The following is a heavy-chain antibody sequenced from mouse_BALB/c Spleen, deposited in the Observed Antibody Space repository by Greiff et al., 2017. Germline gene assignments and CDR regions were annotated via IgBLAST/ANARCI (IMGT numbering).Heavy chain of an antibody. CDR1: GFTFSSYT. Sequence: DVMLVESGGGLVKPGGSLKLSCAASGFTFSSYTMSWVRQTPEKRLEWVAEISSGGSYTYYPDTVTGRFTISRDNAKNTLYLEMSSLRSEDTAMYYCAREKGMITKEMDYWGQGTSVTVSS. J-gene: IGHJ4*01. D-gene: IGHD2-4*01. CDR2: ISSGGSYT. V-gene: IGHV5-9-4*01. CDR3: AREKGMITKEMDY.